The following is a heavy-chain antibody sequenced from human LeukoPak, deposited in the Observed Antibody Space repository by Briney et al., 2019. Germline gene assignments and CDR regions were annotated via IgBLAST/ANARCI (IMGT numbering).Heavy chain of an antibody. CDR3: ARTYYYGSGTRHDAFDI. Sequence: GESLKISCKGSGYSFTSYWIGWVRQMPGKGLEWMGIIYPGDSDTRYSPSFQGQVTISADKSISTAYLQWSSLKASDTAMYYCARTYYYGSGTRHDAFDIWGQGTTVTVSS. CDR1: GYSFTSYW. CDR2: IYPGDSDT. D-gene: IGHD3-10*01. J-gene: IGHJ3*02. V-gene: IGHV5-51*01.